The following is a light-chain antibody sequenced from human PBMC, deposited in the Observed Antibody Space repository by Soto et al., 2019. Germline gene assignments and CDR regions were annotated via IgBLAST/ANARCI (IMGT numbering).Light chain of an antibody. V-gene: IGKV1-33*01. CDR1: QDISNY. CDR2: DAS. J-gene: IGKJ2*01. Sequence: DIPMTQSPSSLSASVGDRVTITCQASQDISNYLNWYQQKPGKAPKLLIYDASNLETGVPSRFSGSGSRTDFTFTISSLQPEDIATYYCQQYDNLPPGAFGQGTKLEIK. CDR3: QQYDNLPPGA.